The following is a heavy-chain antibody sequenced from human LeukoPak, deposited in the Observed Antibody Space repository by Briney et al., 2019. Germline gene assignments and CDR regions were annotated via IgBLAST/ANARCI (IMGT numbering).Heavy chain of an antibody. CDR3: ARDAYNYGGRTHPYYFDY. V-gene: IGHV4-34*01. CDR1: GGSFSGYY. CDR2: INHSGST. Sequence: SETLSLTCAVYGGSFSGYYWSWIRQPPGKGLEWIGEINHSGSTNYNPSLKSRVTISVDTSKNQFSLNLSSVTAADTAVYYCARDAYNYGGRTHPYYFDYWAQGTLVTVSS. D-gene: IGHD5-18*01. J-gene: IGHJ4*02.